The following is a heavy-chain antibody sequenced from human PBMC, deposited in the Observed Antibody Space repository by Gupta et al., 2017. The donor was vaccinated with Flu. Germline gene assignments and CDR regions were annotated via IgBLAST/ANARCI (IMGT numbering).Heavy chain of an antibody. CDR2: IDWEDDK. Sequence: QVTLKESGPALVKPTQTLTLTCTFSGFSLNTRGMRVNWIRQPPGKALEWLARIDWEDDKYYNPSLKTRLTISKDTSKNLVVLTMTNVDPVDTGTYYCERNIFCSDGSCESDYWGRGTLVTVSS. CDR3: ERNIFCSDGSCESDY. D-gene: IGHD2-15*01. J-gene: IGHJ4*02. V-gene: IGHV2-70*04. CDR1: GFSLNTRGMR.